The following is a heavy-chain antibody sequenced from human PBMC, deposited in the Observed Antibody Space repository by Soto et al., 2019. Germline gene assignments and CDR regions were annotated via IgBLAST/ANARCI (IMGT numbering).Heavy chain of an antibody. D-gene: IGHD3-9*01. V-gene: IGHV3-74*01. J-gene: IGHJ6*03. CDR1: GFTFSSYW. CDR3: ARRTFTPDFDWLLPSYYYMDV. Sequence: PGGSLRLSCAASGFTFSSYWMHWVRQAPGKGLVWVSRINSDGSSTSYADSVKGRFTISRDNAKNTLYLQMNSLRAEDTAVYYCARRTFTPDFDWLLPSYYYMDVWGKGTTVTVSS. CDR2: INSDGSST.